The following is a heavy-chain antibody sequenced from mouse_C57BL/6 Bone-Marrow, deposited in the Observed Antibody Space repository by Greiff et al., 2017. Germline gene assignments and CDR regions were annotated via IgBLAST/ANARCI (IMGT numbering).Heavy chain of an antibody. Sequence: QVQLQQPGAELVKPGASVKLSCKASGYTFTSYWMHWVKQRPGQGLEWIGMIHPNSGSTNYNEKFKSKATLTVDKSSSTAYMQLSSLTSEDSAVYYCAKTPHYDYDGYFDVWGTGTTVTVSS. D-gene: IGHD2-4*01. J-gene: IGHJ1*03. CDR1: GYTFTSYW. CDR2: IHPNSGST. V-gene: IGHV1-64*01. CDR3: AKTPHYDYDGYFDV.